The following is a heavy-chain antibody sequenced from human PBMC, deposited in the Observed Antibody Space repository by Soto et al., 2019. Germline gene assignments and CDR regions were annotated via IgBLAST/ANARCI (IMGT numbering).Heavy chain of an antibody. V-gene: IGHV1-69*13. CDR2: IILPFGTP. CDR1: GGSFSNNA. J-gene: IGHJ4*02. CDR3: ARGPDYEGYFDY. Sequence: SAKVSCKASGGSFSNNAISWVRQAPGQGLEWMGVIILPFGTPNYAQTFQGRVTITADESMTTAYMELSGLRSEDTAVYYCARGPDYEGYFDYWGRGTLVTVSS. D-gene: IGHD4-17*01.